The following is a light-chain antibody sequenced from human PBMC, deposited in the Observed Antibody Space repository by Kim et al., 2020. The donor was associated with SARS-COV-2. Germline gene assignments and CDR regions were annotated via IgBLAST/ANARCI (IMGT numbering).Light chain of an antibody. Sequence: TQPPSTSGTPGQRVTISCSGSSSNIGNNFVYWYQQFPGTAPKLLIYTDTLRPSGVPDRFSGSRSGTSASLAISGLQSEDEADYFCAVWDDSLSGRVFGGGTQLTVL. V-gene: IGLV1-47*02. CDR1: SSNIGNNF. J-gene: IGLJ3*02. CDR3: AVWDDSLSGRV. CDR2: TDT.